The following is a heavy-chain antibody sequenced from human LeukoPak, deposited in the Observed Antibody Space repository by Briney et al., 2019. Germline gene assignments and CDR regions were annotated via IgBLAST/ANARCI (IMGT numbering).Heavy chain of an antibody. CDR2: INQSGST. Sequence: SETLSLTCAVYGGSFSGYYWDWIRQPPGKGLEWIGEINQSGSTNYNPSLKSRVTISVDTSKNQFSLKLSSVTAADTAVYYCTRGNDDILTGYYNWFDPWGQGTLVTVSS. CDR1: GGSFSGYY. D-gene: IGHD3-9*01. J-gene: IGHJ5*02. CDR3: TRGNDDILTGYYNWFDP. V-gene: IGHV4-34*01.